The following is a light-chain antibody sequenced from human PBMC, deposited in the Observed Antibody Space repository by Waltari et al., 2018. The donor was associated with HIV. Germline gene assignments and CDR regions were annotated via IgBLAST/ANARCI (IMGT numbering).Light chain of an antibody. V-gene: IGLV2-14*03. CDR1: DSAFALYNF. CDR3: ASFTDDNTLL. CDR2: DVD. J-gene: IGLJ3*02. Sequence: SAVTQPASVSGLPGPSITISCPGDDSAFALYNFVSWYQQHPGKLPRLIVYDVDSRASGISARFSGSKSGHTASLNISGLRAEDEADYYCASFTDDNTLLFGGGTKVTVL.